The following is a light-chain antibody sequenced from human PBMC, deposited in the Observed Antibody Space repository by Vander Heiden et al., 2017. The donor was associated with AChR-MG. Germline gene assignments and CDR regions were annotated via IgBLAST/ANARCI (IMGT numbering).Light chain of an antibody. CDR3: QLRSNWIFT. J-gene: IGKJ3*01. CDR1: QSVSNN. CDR2: DAS. Sequence: EIVLTQSPATVSLSPGDTATLSCRASQSVSNNLAWYQQRPGQAPRLLIFDASYRATDIPPRFSGSGSGTDFTLTISSLEPEDFAVYFCQLRSNWIFTFGHRTTVDF. V-gene: IGKV3-11*01.